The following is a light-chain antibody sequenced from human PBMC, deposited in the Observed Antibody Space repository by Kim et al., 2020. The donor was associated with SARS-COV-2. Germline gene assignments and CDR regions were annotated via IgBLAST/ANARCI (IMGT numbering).Light chain of an antibody. J-gene: IGKJ2*02. CDR2: DAS. CDR1: QSVANKY. V-gene: IGKV3-20*01. Sequence: IVLTQSPGTLSLSPGETATLSCRASQSVANKYLAWYQQKPGQAPRLLLFDASTRATGISDRFSGSGSGTDFTLTISRLEPEDFAVYYCQQYGTSPCTFGQGTKVDIK. CDR3: QQYGTSPCT.